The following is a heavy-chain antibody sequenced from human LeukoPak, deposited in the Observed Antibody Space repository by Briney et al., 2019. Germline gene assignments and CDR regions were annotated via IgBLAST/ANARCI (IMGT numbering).Heavy chain of an antibody. CDR3: ARDLPRRYYDSSGLDDY. CDR1: GYTFTCYY. D-gene: IGHD3-22*01. CDR2: INPNSGGT. Sequence: ASVKVSCKASGYTFTCYYMHWVRQAPGQGLEWMGRINPNSGGTNYAQKFQGRVTMTRDTSISTAYMELSRLRSDDTAVYYCARDLPRRYYDSSGLDDYWGQGTLVTVSS. J-gene: IGHJ4*02. V-gene: IGHV1-2*06.